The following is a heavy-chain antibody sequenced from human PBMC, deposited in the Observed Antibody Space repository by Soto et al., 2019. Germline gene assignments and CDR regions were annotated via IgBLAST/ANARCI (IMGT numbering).Heavy chain of an antibody. CDR1: GFTFSNAW. CDR3: TIDVVQFLH. D-gene: IGHD2-15*01. J-gene: IGHJ1*01. V-gene: IGHV3-15*07. CDR2: IXXKTDGGTT. Sequence: EVQLVESGGGLVKPGGSLRLSCAASGFTFSNAWMNWVRQAPGKGLEWVGXIXXKTDGGTTDYAAPVKGRFTISXXDSKNXLXLQMNSLKTEDTAVYYCTIDVVQFLHWGQGTLVTVSS.